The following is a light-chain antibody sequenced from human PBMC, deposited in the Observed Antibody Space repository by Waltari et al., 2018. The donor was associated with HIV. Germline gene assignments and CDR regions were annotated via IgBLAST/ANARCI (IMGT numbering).Light chain of an antibody. J-gene: IGLJ2*01. V-gene: IGLV1-40*01. CDR3: QSYDSSLSGWV. CDR1: SSNLGAGYD. Sequence: QSVLPQPPSVSGAPGPRVTISCTGSSSNLGAGYDLPWYQQLPGTAPKLLSYGNSNRPSGVPDRFAGSKSGTSASLAITGLQAEDEADYYCQSYDSSLSGWVFGGGTKLTVL. CDR2: GNS.